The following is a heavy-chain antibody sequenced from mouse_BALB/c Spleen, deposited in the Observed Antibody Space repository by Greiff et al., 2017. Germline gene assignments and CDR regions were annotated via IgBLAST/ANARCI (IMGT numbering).Heavy chain of an antibody. D-gene: IGHD2-3*01. CDR3: ARVPDGYYDY. J-gene: IGHJ2*01. CDR1: GFTFSSYG. V-gene: IGHV5-6-3*01. Sequence: EVQLVESGGGLVQPGGSLKLSCAASGFTFSSYGMSWVRQTPDKRLELVATINSNGGSTYYPDSVKGRFTISRDNAKNTLYLQMSSLKSEDTAMYYCARVPDGYYDYWGQGTTLTVSS. CDR2: INSNGGST.